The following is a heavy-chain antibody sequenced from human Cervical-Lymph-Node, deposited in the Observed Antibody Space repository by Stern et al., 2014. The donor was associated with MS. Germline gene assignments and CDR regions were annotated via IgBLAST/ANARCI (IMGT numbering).Heavy chain of an antibody. D-gene: IGHD5-12*01. CDR3: ARFKLSGYVYGMDV. CDR2: INSDGSST. Sequence: EVQLVESGGGLVQPGGSLRLSCAASGFTFSSYWMHWVRQAPGKGLVWVSRINSDGSSTSYADSVKGRFTISRDNAKNTLYLQMNSLRAEDTAVYYCARFKLSGYVYGMDVWGQGTTVTVSS. CDR1: GFTFSSYW. V-gene: IGHV3-74*02. J-gene: IGHJ6*02.